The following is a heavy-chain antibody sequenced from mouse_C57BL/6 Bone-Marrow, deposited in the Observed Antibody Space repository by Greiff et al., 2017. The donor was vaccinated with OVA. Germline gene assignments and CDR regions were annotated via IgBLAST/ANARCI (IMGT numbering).Heavy chain of an antibody. CDR2: IYPGGGYT. CDR1: GYTFTNYW. J-gene: IGHJ1*03. Sequence: VQLQESGAELVRPGTSVKMSCKASGYTFTNYWIGWAKQRPGHGLEWIGDIYPGGGYTNYNEKFKGKATLTADKSSSTAYMQFSSLTSEDSAIYYCARSQNGNSWYFDVWGTGTTVTVSS. D-gene: IGHD2-1*01. CDR3: ARSQNGNSWYFDV. V-gene: IGHV1-63*01.